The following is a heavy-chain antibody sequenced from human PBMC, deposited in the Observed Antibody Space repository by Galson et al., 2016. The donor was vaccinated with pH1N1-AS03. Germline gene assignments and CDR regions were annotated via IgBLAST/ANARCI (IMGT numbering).Heavy chain of an antibody. V-gene: IGHV1-2*04. CDR1: GYTFTGFY. J-gene: IGHJ6*02. CDR2: IDPNSGVT. Sequence: SVKVSCKASGYTFTGFYVHWVRQAPGQGLEWMGWIDPNSGVTNYAQKFQAWVTMTRETSSTTAYMEVSGLKSDDTAVYYCARDPRGPCTSTTCATAYYFGMDVWGQGTTVIVSS. D-gene: IGHD2/OR15-2a*01. CDR3: ARDPRGPCTSTTCATAYYFGMDV.